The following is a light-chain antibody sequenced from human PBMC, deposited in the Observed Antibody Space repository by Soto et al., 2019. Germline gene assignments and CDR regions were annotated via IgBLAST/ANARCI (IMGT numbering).Light chain of an antibody. V-gene: IGLV1-44*01. CDR1: NSNIGRND. Sequence: QSVLAQPPSASGTPGQRVTISCSGSNSNIGRNDVTWYQQVPGTAPQCLIYSNDQRPSGVPDRTSGSRSGTSASLAISGLQSGDEAEYYCAAWDDTLRARVFGGGTKVTVL. CDR2: SND. J-gene: IGLJ2*01. CDR3: AAWDDTLRARV.